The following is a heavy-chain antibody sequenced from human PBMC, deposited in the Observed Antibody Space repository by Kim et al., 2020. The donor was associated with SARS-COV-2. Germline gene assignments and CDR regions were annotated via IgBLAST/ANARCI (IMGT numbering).Heavy chain of an antibody. CDR3: ARQWDGGHYSVDV. V-gene: IGHV3-33*01. CDR1: GFTVSSFA. D-gene: IGHD3-16*01. J-gene: IGHJ6*02. Sequence: GGSLRLSCAVSGFTVSSFAMHWVRQAPGKGLEWVALIWYDGSSEYYADSVKGRFTISRDNSKNTLYLQMDSLRAEDTAVYYCARQWDGGHYSVDVWCQG. CDR2: IWYDGSSE.